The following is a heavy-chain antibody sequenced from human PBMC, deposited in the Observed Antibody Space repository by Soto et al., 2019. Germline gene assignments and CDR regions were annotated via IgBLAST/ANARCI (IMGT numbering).Heavy chain of an antibody. V-gene: IGHV6-1*01. J-gene: IGHJ5*02. CDR1: GDSVSSNSAA. D-gene: IGHD6-13*01. CDR3: ARDNYSSSWTKDDNWFDP. Sequence: SQTLSLTCAISGDSVSSNSAAWNLIRQSPSRGLEWLGRTYYRSKWYNDYAVSVKSRITINPDTSKNQFSLQLNSVTPEDTAVYYCARDNYSSSWTKDDNWFDPWGQGTLVTVSS. CDR2: TYYRSKWYN.